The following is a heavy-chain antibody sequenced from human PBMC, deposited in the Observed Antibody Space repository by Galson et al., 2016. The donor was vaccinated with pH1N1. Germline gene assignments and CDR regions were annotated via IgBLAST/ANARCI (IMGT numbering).Heavy chain of an antibody. V-gene: IGHV1-69*13. CDR1: EGTFTSST. CDR2: IIPIFGTT. CDR3: ARTPTSVVTVYSPFDV. D-gene: IGHD4-23*01. Sequence: SVKVSCKVSEGTFTSSTITWVRHAPGQGLEWVGDIIPIFGTTTYALKFQGRVTLTADGSLHTAFMELSGLTSQDTAVYYCARTPTSVVTVYSPFDVWGQGTMVIVSS. J-gene: IGHJ3*01.